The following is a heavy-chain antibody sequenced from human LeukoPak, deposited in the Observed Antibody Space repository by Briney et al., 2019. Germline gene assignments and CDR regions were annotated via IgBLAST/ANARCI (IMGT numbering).Heavy chain of an antibody. CDR2: ICYSGST. Sequence: SETLSLTCTVSGGSISSGDYYWSWIRQPPGKGLEWIGYICYSGSTYYNPSLKSRVTISVDTSKNQFSLKLGSVTAADTAVYYCARDLGIAATTDYWGQGTLVTVSS. D-gene: IGHD6-13*01. J-gene: IGHJ4*02. V-gene: IGHV4-30-4*01. CDR3: ARDLGIAATTDY. CDR1: GGSISSGDYY.